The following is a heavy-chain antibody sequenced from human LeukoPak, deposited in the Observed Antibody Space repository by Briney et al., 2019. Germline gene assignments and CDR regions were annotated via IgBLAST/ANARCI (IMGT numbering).Heavy chain of an antibody. CDR3: ARDLGTPDYYYYGMDV. Sequence: GRSLRLSCAASGFTFSSYGMHWVRQAPGKGLEWVAVISYDGSNKYYADSVKGRFTISRDNSKNTLYLQMNSLRAEDTAVYYCARDLGTPDYYYYGMDVWGQGTTVTVSS. CDR1: GFTFSSYG. D-gene: IGHD7-27*01. J-gene: IGHJ6*02. CDR2: ISYDGSNK. V-gene: IGHV3-30*03.